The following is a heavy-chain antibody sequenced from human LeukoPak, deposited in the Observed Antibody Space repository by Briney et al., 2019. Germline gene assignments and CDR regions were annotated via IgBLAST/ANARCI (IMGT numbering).Heavy chain of an antibody. CDR3: ARGGLAASYYYYYYMDV. Sequence: SETLSLTCTVSGVSISSYYWSWILQPQGKGLEWIGYIYTSGSTNYNPSLKSRVTISVDTSKNQFSLKLSSVTAADTAVYYCARGGLAASYYYYYYMDVWGKGTTVTVSS. J-gene: IGHJ6*03. CDR1: GVSISSYY. V-gene: IGHV4-4*09. D-gene: IGHD6-13*01. CDR2: IYTSGST.